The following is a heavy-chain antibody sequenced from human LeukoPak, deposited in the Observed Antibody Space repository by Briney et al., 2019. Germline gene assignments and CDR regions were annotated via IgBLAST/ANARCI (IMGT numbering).Heavy chain of an antibody. J-gene: IGHJ4*02. CDR1: GGSISSYY. CDR2: IYYSGST. Sequence: KPSETLSLTCTVSGGSISSYYWSWIRQHPGKGLEWIGYIYYSGSTYYNPSLKSRVTISVDTSKNQFSLKLSSVTAADTAVYYCARAIRDGYNYGFDHWGQGTLVTVSS. V-gene: IGHV4-59*06. D-gene: IGHD5-24*01. CDR3: ARAIRDGYNYGFDH.